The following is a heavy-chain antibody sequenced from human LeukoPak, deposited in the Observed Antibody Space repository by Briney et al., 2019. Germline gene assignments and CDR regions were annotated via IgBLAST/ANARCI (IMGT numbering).Heavy chain of an antibody. J-gene: IGHJ6*02. Sequence: GGSLRLSCAASGFTFRSYAINWVRQAPGKGLEWVSSISSSSSYIYYADSVKGRFTISRDNAKNSLYLQMNSLRAEDTAVYYCARDRYQLLVYYYYYGMDVWGQGTTVTVSS. CDR2: ISSSSSYI. D-gene: IGHD2-2*01. CDR3: ARDRYQLLVYYYYYGMDV. CDR1: GFTFRSYA. V-gene: IGHV3-21*01.